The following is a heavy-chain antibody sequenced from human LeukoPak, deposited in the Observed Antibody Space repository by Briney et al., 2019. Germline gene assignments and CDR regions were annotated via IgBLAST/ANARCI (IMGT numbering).Heavy chain of an antibody. CDR3: ARGEYSSSSGLGY. D-gene: IGHD6-6*01. Sequence: WALVKVSCKASGGTFSSYAISWVRQAPGQGLEWMGGIIPIFGTANYAQKFQGRVTITADESTSTAYMELSSLRSEDTAVYYCARGEYSSSSGLGYWGQGTLVTVSS. CDR2: IIPIFGTA. J-gene: IGHJ4*02. V-gene: IGHV1-69*13. CDR1: GGTFSSYA.